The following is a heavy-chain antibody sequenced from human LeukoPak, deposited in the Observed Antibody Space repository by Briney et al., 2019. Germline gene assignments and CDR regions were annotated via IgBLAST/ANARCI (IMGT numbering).Heavy chain of an antibody. D-gene: IGHD3-3*01. J-gene: IGHJ6*02. CDR1: GGTFSSYA. CDR2: IIPIFGTA. CDR3: ARGPGGRFLEWLHHSTYCMDG. Sequence: SVKVSCKASGGTFSSYAISWVRQAPGQGLEWMGGIIPIFGTANYAQKFQGRVTITADESTSTAYMELSSLRSEDTAVYYCARGPGGRFLEWLHHSTYCMDGWGQGTTVTVSS. V-gene: IGHV1-69*13.